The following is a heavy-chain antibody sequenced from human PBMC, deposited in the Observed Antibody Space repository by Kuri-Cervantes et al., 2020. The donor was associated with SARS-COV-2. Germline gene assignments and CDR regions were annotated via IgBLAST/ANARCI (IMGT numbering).Heavy chain of an antibody. CDR1: GFTFSSYW. V-gene: IGHV3-23*01. CDR2: TSGSGGST. Sequence: GESLKISCAASGFTFSSYWMHWVRQAPGKGLVWVSATSGSGGSTYYADSVKGRFTISGDNSKNTLYLQMNSLRAEDTAVYYCATEYRFGELEYNWFDPWGQGTLVTVSS. J-gene: IGHJ5*02. CDR3: ATEYRFGELEYNWFDP. D-gene: IGHD3-10*01.